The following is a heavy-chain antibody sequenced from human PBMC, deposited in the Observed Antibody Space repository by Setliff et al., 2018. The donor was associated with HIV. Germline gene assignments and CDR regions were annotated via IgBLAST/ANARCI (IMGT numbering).Heavy chain of an antibody. CDR3: VRHLSEMAMVDH. CDR1: GNSIGSGYY. Sequence: PSETLSLTCAVSGNSIGSGYYWGWIRQPPGKGLEWIASIYYNGNIYYNPSLKSRVTITMDTSKNQFSLKLSSVTAADTSVYSCVRHLSEMAMVDHWGQGTTVTVSS. CDR2: IYYNGNI. J-gene: IGHJ6*02. D-gene: IGHD3-10*01. V-gene: IGHV4-38-2*01.